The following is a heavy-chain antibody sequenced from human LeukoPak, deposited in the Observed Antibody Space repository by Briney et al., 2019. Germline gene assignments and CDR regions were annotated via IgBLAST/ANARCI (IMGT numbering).Heavy chain of an antibody. Sequence: SETLSLTCTVSGGSISSYYWSWIRQPPGKRLEWIGYIYYNGDTNYNPSLKSRLTISVDTTKKQFSLKQSYVLTADTAVYYYSGNKRIPMLRGVTHYLDDWRQATLDSDCS. CDR2: IYYNGDT. CDR3: SGNKRIPMLRGVTHYLDD. J-gene: IGHJ4*02. CDR1: GGSISSYY. V-gene: IGHV4-59*01. D-gene: IGHD3-10*01.